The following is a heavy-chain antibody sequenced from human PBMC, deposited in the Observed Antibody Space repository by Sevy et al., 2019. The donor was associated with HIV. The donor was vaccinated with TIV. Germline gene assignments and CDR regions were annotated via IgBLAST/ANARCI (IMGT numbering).Heavy chain of an antibody. J-gene: IGHJ4*02. D-gene: IGHD3-22*01. CDR3: ARGAYHYYDSGGIFDY. Sequence: GGSLRLSCAASGFTFSSYEMNWVRQAPGKGLEWVSYISSSGSTIYYADSVKGRFTISRDNAKNSLYLQMNSLRAEDTAVYYCARGAYHYYDSGGIFDYWGQGTLVTVSS. CDR1: GFTFSSYE. V-gene: IGHV3-48*03. CDR2: ISSSGSTI.